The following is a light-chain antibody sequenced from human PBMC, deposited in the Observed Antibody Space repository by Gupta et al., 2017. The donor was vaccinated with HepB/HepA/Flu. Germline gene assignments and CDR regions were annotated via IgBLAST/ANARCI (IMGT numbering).Light chain of an antibody. J-gene: IGLJ2*01. CDR1: SSDVGGYNY. Sequence: QSALTQPRSVSGSPGQSVTISCTGTSSDVGGYNYVSWYQQHPGKAPKLMIYDVSKRPSGVPDRFSGSKSGNTASLTISGPQAEDEADYYCCSYAGSYTFGFGGGTKLTVL. CDR3: CSYAGSYTFG. CDR2: DVS. V-gene: IGLV2-11*01.